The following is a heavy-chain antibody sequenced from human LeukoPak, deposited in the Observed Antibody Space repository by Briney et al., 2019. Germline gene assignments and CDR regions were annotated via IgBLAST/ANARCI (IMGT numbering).Heavy chain of an antibody. J-gene: IGHJ4*02. CDR1: GFTFSSYA. D-gene: IGHD3-10*01. CDR3: AKGGPALLWFGESSYYFDY. V-gene: IGHV3-23*01. Sequence: GGSLRLSCAASGFTFSSYAMSWVRQAPGKGLEWVSAISGSGGSTYYADSVKGRFTISRDNSKNTLHLQMNSLRAEDTAVYYCAKGGPALLWFGESSYYFDYWGQGTLVTVSS. CDR2: ISGSGGST.